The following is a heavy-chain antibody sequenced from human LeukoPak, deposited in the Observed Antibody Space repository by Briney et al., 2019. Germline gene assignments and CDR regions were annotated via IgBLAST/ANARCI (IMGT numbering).Heavy chain of an antibody. Sequence: PSETLSLTFTLSGGSISSYYWTWIRKPPGKGLEWIGYIYYSGSTNYNPSLKSRVTIPVDTSKSQFSLKLSSVTAADTAVYYCARESPGGYDDDYWGQGTLVTVSS. V-gene: IGHV4-59*13. J-gene: IGHJ4*02. D-gene: IGHD5-12*01. CDR1: GGSISSYY. CDR2: IYYSGST. CDR3: ARESPGGYDDDY.